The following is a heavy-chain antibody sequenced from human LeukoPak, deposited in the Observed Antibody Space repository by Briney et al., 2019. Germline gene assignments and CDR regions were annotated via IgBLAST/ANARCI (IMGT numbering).Heavy chain of an antibody. CDR3: ARQIRPGTFDV. Sequence: PSETLSLTCAVSGGSISSGGYSWSWIRQSPGKGLEWIAYIYYTGSSNYNPSLKSRVTISVDTSRNRLSLKLSSVTAADTAVYFCARQIRPGTFDVWGQGTVVTVSS. CDR2: IYYTGSS. V-gene: IGHV4-61*08. CDR1: GGSISSGGYS. J-gene: IGHJ3*01. D-gene: IGHD6-13*01.